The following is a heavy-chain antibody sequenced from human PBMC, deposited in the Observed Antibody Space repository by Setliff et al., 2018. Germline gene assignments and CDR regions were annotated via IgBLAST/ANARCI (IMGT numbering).Heavy chain of an antibody. J-gene: IGHJ3*02. CDR1: GGSISSGGYY. V-gene: IGHV4-31*03. CDR2: IYYSGST. Sequence: SETLSLTCTVSGGSISSGGYYWSWIRQHPGKGLEWIGYIYYSGSTYYNPSLKSRVTISVDTSKNQVSLKLSSVTAADTAVYYCARDRRIVGARHAFDIWGQGTMVTVSS. CDR3: ARDRRIVGARHAFDI. D-gene: IGHD1-26*01.